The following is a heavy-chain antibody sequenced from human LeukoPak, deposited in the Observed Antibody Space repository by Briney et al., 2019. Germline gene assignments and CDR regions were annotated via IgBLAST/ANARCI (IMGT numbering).Heavy chain of an antibody. Sequence: GGSLRLSCAASGFIFSDYDMHWVRQATGKGLEWVSAIGTAGDTYYPGSVKGRFTISRENAKNSLYLQMNSLRAEDTAVYYCARAFFGGTRFNWFDPWGQGTLVTVSS. J-gene: IGHJ5*02. CDR3: ARAFFGGTRFNWFDP. CDR1: GFIFSDYD. D-gene: IGHD3-3*01. V-gene: IGHV3-13*01. CDR2: IGTAGDT.